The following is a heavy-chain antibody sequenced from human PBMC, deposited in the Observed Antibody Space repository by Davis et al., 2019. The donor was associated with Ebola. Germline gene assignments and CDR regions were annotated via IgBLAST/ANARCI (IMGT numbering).Heavy chain of an antibody. Sequence: GESLKISCAASGFTFSSYGMHWVRQAPGKGLEWVAVISYDGSNKYYADSVKGRFTISRDNTKNSLSLQMSGLRPEDTAVYYCARRLPAEWELLLLGYGMDVWGKGTTVTVSS. CDR2: ISYDGSNK. D-gene: IGHD1-26*01. J-gene: IGHJ6*04. CDR3: ARRLPAEWELLLLGYGMDV. V-gene: IGHV3-30*03. CDR1: GFTFSSYG.